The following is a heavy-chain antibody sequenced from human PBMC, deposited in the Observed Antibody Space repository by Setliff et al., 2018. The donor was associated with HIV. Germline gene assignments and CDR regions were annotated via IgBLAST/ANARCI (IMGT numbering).Heavy chain of an antibody. V-gene: IGHV3-23*01. Sequence: GGSLRLSCVASGLTFNRYWMSWVRQVPGKGLEWVSGISSSAVSTYYKDSVKGRFTISRDNSKNTLYLQMSSLKVEDTAVYYCARDLAYWGQGTLVTVSS. J-gene: IGHJ4*02. CDR2: ISSSAVST. CDR3: ARDLAY. CDR1: GLTFNRYW.